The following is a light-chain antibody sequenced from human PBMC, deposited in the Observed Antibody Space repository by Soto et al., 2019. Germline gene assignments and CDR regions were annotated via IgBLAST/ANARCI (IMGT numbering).Light chain of an antibody. CDR3: QQYNSYYT. CDR1: LGISSW. V-gene: IGKV1-5*01. Sequence: DIQMIQSPSTLSASVGDRVTITCRASLGISSWLAWYQQKPGKAPKLLMHDASSLESGVPSRFSGSGSGTEFTLTFSSLQPDDFETYYCQQYNSYYTFGQGTKLEIK. CDR2: DAS. J-gene: IGKJ2*01.